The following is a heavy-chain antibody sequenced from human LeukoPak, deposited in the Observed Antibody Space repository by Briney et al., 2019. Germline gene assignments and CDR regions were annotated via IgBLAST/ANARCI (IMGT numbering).Heavy chain of an antibody. D-gene: IGHD5-12*01. CDR2: IYYSGST. CDR1: GGSISSSSYY. V-gene: IGHV4-39*07. Sequence: SETLSLTCTVYGGSISSSSYYWGWIRQPPGKGLEWIGSIYYSGSTYYNPSLKSRVTISVDTSKNQFSLKLSSVTAADTAVYYCARDQGSGYDSQPFDYWGQGTLVTVSS. CDR3: ARDQGSGYDSQPFDY. J-gene: IGHJ4*02.